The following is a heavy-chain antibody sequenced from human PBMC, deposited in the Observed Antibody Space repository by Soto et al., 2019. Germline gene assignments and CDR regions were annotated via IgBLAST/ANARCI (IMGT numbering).Heavy chain of an antibody. V-gene: IGHV1-69*01. CDR1: GGSFSSYA. Sequence: SVKGYCKASGGSFSSYAIGWVRQAPGQGLEWMGGIIPIFGTANYAQKFQGRVTITADESTSTAYMELSSLRSEDTAVYYCARNSIAAPWDYWGQGTLVPVSS. CDR3: ARNSIAAPWDY. J-gene: IGHJ4*02. D-gene: IGHD6-13*01. CDR2: IIPIFGTA.